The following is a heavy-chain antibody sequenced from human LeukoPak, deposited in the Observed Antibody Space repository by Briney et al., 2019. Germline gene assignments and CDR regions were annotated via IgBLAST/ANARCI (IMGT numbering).Heavy chain of an antibody. Sequence: ASVKVSCKASGYTFTSYGISWVRQAPGQGLEWMGWISAYNGNTNYAQRLQGRVTMTTDTSTSTAYMELRSLRSDDTAVYYCARDWNDSSGYGAFDIWGQGTMVTVSS. V-gene: IGHV1-18*01. D-gene: IGHD3-22*01. CDR3: ARDWNDSSGYGAFDI. CDR1: GYTFTSYG. J-gene: IGHJ3*02. CDR2: ISAYNGNT.